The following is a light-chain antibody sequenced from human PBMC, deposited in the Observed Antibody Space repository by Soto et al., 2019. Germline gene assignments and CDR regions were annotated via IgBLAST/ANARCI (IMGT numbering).Light chain of an antibody. CDR1: QSISGW. V-gene: IGKV1-5*01. Sequence: DIQMTQSPSTLSASVGDRVTITCRASQSISGWLAWYQQKPGTAPKLLIYEASNLESGVPSRFSGSGSGTEFTLTISRLEPEDFAVYYCQQYGSSITFGQGTRLEIK. CDR2: EAS. CDR3: QQYGSSIT. J-gene: IGKJ5*01.